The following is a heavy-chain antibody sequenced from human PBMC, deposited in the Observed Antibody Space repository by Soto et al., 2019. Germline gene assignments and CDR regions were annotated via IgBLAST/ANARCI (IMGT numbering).Heavy chain of an antibody. J-gene: IGHJ6*02. CDR1: GFTFSDYY. CDR3: TSEMYYGIPTYSYARDV. Sequence: EVQLVESGGGLVQPGGSLRLSCAASGFTFSDYYMDWVRQGPGKGLEWVGRTKNKANSYSTEYAAAVKGRFTISRDVSKNSLYLHMNSLKTEDTAVYYCTSEMYYGIPTYSYARDVWGQGTTVTVSS. V-gene: IGHV3-72*01. D-gene: IGHD3-9*01. CDR2: TKNKANSYST.